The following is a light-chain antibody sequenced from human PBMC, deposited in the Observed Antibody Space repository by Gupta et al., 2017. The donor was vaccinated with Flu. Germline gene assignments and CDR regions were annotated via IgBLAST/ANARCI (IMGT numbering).Light chain of an antibody. V-gene: IGKV1-39*01. CDR2: AAS. CDR3: QHRDTRPPT. CDR1: QSISEY. J-gene: IGKJ2*01. Sequence: PSSLSAFVGDRVTITNRASQSISEYLNWYQQKPGKAPNLLIYAASRVQSGVPSRFSGSGSGTDFTLTISRLQPEDFANYYCQHRDTRPPTFGQGTKV.